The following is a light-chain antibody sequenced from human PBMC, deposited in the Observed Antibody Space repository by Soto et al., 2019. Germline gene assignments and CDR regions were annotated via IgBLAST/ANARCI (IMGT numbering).Light chain of an antibody. CDR2: DVS. Sequence: QSALTQPASVSGSPGQSITISCTGTSSDVGGYNYVSWYQQHPGEAPKLMIYDVSNRPSGVSNRFSGSKSGNTASLTISGLQAEDEADYYCSSYTSSSTPIVFGTGTKVTVL. J-gene: IGLJ1*01. CDR1: SSDVGGYNY. CDR3: SSYTSSSTPIV. V-gene: IGLV2-14*01.